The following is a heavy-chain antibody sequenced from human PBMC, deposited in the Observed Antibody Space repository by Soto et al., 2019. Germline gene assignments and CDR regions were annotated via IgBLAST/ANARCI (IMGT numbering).Heavy chain of an antibody. CDR2: INHSGSA. V-gene: IGHV4-34*01. CDR3: ARVSRGYYDS. J-gene: IGHJ4*02. CDR1: GDSFNNYF. Sequence: QVQLQQWGAGLLKPSETLSLTCAVYGDSFNNYFWTWIRQSPGKGLEWIGEINHSGSANYNPSLGSRVTISVDKSKQQFSLKLTSVTAAATAVYYCARVSRGYYDSWGQGTLVTVSS.